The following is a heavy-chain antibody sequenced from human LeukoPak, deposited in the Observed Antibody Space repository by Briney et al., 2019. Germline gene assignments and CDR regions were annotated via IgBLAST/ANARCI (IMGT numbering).Heavy chain of an antibody. CDR3: ASNPPNTGDFYY. Sequence: ASVKVSCKTSGYTFTNLDINWLRQAPGQGLEWMGWMSPDSGDTGYAQKFQGRVSMTRDTSISTAYMELSSLRSEDTAVYYCASNPPNTGDFYYWGLGSLVTVSS. CDR2: MSPDSGDT. V-gene: IGHV1-8*01. J-gene: IGHJ4*02. CDR1: GYTFTNLD. D-gene: IGHD1-1*01.